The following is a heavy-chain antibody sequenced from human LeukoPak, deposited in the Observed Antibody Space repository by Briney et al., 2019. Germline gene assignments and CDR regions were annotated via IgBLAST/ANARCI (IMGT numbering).Heavy chain of an antibody. CDR2: ISSNGGST. V-gene: IGHV3-64*01. J-gene: IGHJ5*02. D-gene: IGHD3-22*01. CDR1: GFTFSSYA. CDR3: ARVLADYYDT. Sequence: GGSLRLSCAASGFTFSSYAMHWVRQAPGKGLEYVSAISSNGGSTYYANPVKGRFTISRDNSKNTLHLQMGSLGAEDMAVYYCARVLADYYDTWGQGTLVTVSS.